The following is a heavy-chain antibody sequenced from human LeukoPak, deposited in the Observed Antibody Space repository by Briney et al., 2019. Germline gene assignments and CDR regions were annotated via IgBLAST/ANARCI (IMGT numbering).Heavy chain of an antibody. CDR2: TFWDDDK. V-gene: IGHV2-5*02. CDR3: AHVYYDILTGYYPWDY. J-gene: IGHJ4*02. Sequence: SGPTLVNPSQPLTLTCTFSGFLLSTSGVGVGWIRLPPGKALEWLALTFWDDDKRYSPSLKSRLTITKDTSKIQVVLTMTNMDPVDTATYYCAHVYYDILTGYYPWDYWGQGTLVTVSS. D-gene: IGHD3-9*01. CDR1: GFLLSTSGVG.